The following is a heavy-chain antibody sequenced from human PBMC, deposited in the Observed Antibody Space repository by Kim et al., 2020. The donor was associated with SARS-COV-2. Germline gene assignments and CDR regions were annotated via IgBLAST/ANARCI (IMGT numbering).Heavy chain of an antibody. CDR2: INSGNGNT. J-gene: IGHJ5*02. CDR1: GYTFTSYA. Sequence: ASVKVSCKASGYTFTSYAMHWVRQAPGQRLEWMGWINSGNGNTKYSEKFQGRVTITRDTSATTTYMELSSLRSEDTALYYCAREASPLAGNYRWFDPWGQ. CDR3: AREASPLAGNYRWFDP. V-gene: IGHV1-3*01. D-gene: IGHD6-19*01.